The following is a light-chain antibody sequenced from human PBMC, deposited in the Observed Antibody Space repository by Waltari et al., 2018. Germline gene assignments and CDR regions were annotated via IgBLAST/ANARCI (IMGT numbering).Light chain of an antibody. J-gene: IGKJ2*01. CDR1: QSVSSN. CDR3: QQYNNWPPYT. CDR2: GAS. Sequence: DIVMTQSPATLSVSPGERATRSCRASQSVSSNLAWYQQKPGQAPRLVIYGASTRATGIPARCSGSESGTEVTLTISSLQSEDFAVYYCQQYNNWPPYTFGQGTKLEIK. V-gene: IGKV3-15*01.